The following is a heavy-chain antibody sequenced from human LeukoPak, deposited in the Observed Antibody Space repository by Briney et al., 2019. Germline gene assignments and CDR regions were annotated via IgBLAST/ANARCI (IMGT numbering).Heavy chain of an antibody. V-gene: IGHV3-48*01. J-gene: IGHJ4*02. D-gene: IGHD3-22*01. CDR1: GFTFSSYS. CDR3: ARDPFDSSGLFDY. CDR2: ISSSSSTI. Sequence: GGSLRLSCAASGFTFSSYSMNWVRQAPGKGLGWVSYISSSSSTIYYADSVKGRFTISRDKAKNSLYLQMNSLRAEDTAVYYCARDPFDSSGLFDYWGQGTLVTVSS.